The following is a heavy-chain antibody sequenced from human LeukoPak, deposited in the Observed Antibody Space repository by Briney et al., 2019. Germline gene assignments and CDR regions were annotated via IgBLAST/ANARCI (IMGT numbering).Heavy chain of an antibody. V-gene: IGHV3-30-3*01. CDR3: ARDQGNSGVNDY. CDR1: GFTFNSYA. J-gene: IGHJ4*02. CDR2: ISYDGSNK. D-gene: IGHD7-27*01. Sequence: PGGSLRLSCAASGFTFNSYAMHWVRQAPGKGLEWVAVISYDGSNKYYADSVKGRFTISRDDSKNTLYLQMNSLRAEDTAVYYCARDQGNSGVNDYWGQGTLVAVSS.